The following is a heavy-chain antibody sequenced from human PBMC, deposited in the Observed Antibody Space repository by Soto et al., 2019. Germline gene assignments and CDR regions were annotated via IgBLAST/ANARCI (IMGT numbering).Heavy chain of an antibody. CDR3: AWGRLVVIAASYGMDV. V-gene: IGHV1-69*02. CDR2: IIPILGIA. Sequence: QVQLVQSGAEVKKPGSSVKVSCKASGGTFSSYTISWGRQAPGQGLEWMGRIIPILGIANYAQKFQGRVTITAAKSKSTAYMELSSLRSEDTAVYYCAWGRLVVIAASYGMDVLGQGTKVTVSS. J-gene: IGHJ6*02. D-gene: IGHD2-15*01. CDR1: GGTFSSYT.